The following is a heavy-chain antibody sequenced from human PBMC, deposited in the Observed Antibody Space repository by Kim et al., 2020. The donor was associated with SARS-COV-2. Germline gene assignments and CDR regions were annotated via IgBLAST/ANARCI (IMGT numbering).Heavy chain of an antibody. D-gene: IGHD2-21*01. J-gene: IGHJ4*02. V-gene: IGHV4-39*01. CDR3: ASRNCGGDCYSGGILNY. Sequence: LKSRVTISVDTSKNQFSLKLSSGTAADTAVYYCASRNCGGDCYSGGILNYWGQGTLVTVSS.